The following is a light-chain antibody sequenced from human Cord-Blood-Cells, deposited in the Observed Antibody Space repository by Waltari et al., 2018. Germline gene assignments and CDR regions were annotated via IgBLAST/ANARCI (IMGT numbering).Light chain of an antibody. CDR2: AAS. CDR1: PSISSY. Sequence: DIQMTQSPSSLSASVGDRVTITCRASPSISSYLNWYQQKPGNVPKLLIYAASTLHSGVPSRFSGSGSGTDFTLTISSLQPEDFATYYCQQSYSTPLTFGGGTKVEIK. CDR3: QQSYSTPLT. V-gene: IGKV1-39*01. J-gene: IGKJ4*01.